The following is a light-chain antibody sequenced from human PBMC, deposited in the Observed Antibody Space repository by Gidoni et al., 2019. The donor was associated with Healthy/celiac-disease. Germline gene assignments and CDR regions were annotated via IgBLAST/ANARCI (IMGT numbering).Light chain of an antibody. J-gene: IGKJ3*01. Sequence: DIVMTQYPLSLPVTPGEPASITCRSSQSLLHSNGYNYLDWYLQKAGQSPQLLIYLGSNRASGVPDRFSGSGSGTDFTLKISRVEAEDVGVYYCMQALQTIFTFGPGTKVDIK. CDR1: QSLLHSNGYNY. V-gene: IGKV2-28*01. CDR3: MQALQTIFT. CDR2: LGS.